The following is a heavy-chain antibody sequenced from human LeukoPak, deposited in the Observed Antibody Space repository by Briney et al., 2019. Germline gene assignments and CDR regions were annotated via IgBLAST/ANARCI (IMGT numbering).Heavy chain of an antibody. CDR3: AREGGSYRLFDY. Sequence: SSQTLSLTCTVSGGSISSGSYYWSWIRQPAGKGLEWIGRIYTSGSTNYNPSLKSRVTMSVDTSKNQFSLKLSSVTAADTAVYYCAREGGSYRLFDYWGQGTLVTVSS. V-gene: IGHV4-61*02. CDR2: IYTSGST. D-gene: IGHD1-26*01. CDR1: GGSISSGSYY. J-gene: IGHJ4*02.